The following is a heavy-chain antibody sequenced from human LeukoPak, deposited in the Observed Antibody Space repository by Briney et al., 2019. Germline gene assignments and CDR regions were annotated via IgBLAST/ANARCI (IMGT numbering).Heavy chain of an antibody. CDR2: IYHSGST. CDR1: GYSISSGYY. V-gene: IGHV4-38-2*01. Sequence: PSETLSLTCAVSGYSISSGYYWGWIRQPPGKGLEWIGSIYHSGSTYYNPSLKSRVTISVDTSKNQFSLKLSSVTTADTAVYYCARVPTGDGYNYDWYFDLWGRGTLVTVSS. J-gene: IGHJ2*01. CDR3: ARVPTGDGYNYDWYFDL. D-gene: IGHD5-24*01.